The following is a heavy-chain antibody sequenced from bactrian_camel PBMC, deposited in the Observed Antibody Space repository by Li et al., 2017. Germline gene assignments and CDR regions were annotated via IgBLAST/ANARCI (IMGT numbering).Heavy chain of an antibody. J-gene: IGHJ4*01. D-gene: IGHD2*01. Sequence: QVQLVESGGGLVQPGGSLRLSCAASGFTFSSYWMYWVRQAPGKGLEWVSGVASNGGSTEYADSIVGRFTISRDNANNTVNLMMNSLKPEDTAMYYCAANFAPYCSGPYLARRANFLGQGTQVTVS. CDR2: VASNGGST. V-gene: IGHV3S25*01. CDR1: GFTFSSYW.